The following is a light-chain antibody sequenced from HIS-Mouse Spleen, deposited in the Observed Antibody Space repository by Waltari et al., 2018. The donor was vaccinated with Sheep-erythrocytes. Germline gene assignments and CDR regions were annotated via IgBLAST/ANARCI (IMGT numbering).Light chain of an antibody. CDR1: KLGDQY. J-gene: IGLJ3*02. V-gene: IGLV3-1*01. CDR2: QDS. CDR3: AAWDDSLSGNWV. Sequence: SYELTQPPSVSVSPGQTASITCSGDKLGDQYACWYQQKPGQSPVLVIYQDSKRPSGIPERFSGSKSGTSASLAISGLRSEDEADYYCAAWDDSLSGNWVFGGGTKLTVL.